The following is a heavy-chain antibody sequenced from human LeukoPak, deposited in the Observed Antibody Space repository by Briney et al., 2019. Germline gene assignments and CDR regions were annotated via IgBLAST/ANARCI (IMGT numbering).Heavy chain of an antibody. Sequence: SEPLSLTCTVSGGSISSSSYYWGWIRQPPGKGLEWIGSIYYSGSTYYNPSLKSRVTISVDTSKNQFSLKLSSVTAADTAVYYCARRRAVAVDYWGQGTLVTVSS. V-gene: IGHV4-39*01. CDR2: IYYSGST. CDR1: GGSISSSSYY. J-gene: IGHJ4*02. D-gene: IGHD6-19*01. CDR3: ARRRAVAVDY.